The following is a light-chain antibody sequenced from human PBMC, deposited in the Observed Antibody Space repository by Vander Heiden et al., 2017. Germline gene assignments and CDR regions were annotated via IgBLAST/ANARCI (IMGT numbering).Light chain of an antibody. Sequence: EIVLTQSPAPLSLSPGERATLSCRASQSISSYLAWYQQKPGHPPRLLIYDTSNRATGIPVRFSGRGSGTDFTLTISSREPDDFAVYFCQQRSKWPSATFGGGTKVEIK. CDR1: QSISSY. V-gene: IGKV3-11*01. CDR2: DTS. J-gene: IGKJ4*01. CDR3: QQRSKWPSAT.